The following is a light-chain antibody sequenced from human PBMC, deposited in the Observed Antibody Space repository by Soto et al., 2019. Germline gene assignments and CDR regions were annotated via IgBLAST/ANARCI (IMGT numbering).Light chain of an antibody. CDR2: AAS. J-gene: IGKJ1*01. V-gene: IGKV1-39*01. CDR3: QQRYSSPPT. Sequence: DIQMTQSPSSLSASVEDRVIITCRASQSISNHLNWYQQKPGKAPKLLIFAASSLQSGVASRFSGSRSGPDVTLTSSSLQPEDFATYYCQQRYSSPPTFGQGTKVEIK. CDR1: QSISNH.